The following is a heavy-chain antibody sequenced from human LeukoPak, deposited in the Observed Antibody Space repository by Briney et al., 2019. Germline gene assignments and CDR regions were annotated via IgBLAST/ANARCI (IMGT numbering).Heavy chain of an antibody. CDR2: ARNKVNAYTT. D-gene: IGHD2/OR15-2a*01. J-gene: IGHJ6*02. V-gene: IGHV3-72*01. CDR1: GFTFSDHF. Sequence: HPGGSLRLSCAASGFTFSDHFMDWVRQAPGKGLEWVGRARNKVNAYTTQYAASVKGRFTISRDDSKSSLYLQMDSLKTEDTAVYYCARVFSGYYGMDVWGQGTTVSVSS. CDR3: ARVFSGYYGMDV.